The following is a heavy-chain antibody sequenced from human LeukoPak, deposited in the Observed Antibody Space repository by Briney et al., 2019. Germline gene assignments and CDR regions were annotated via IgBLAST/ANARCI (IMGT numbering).Heavy chain of an antibody. CDR2: INAGNGNT. V-gene: IGHV1-3*01. Sequence: ASVKVSCKASGYTFTSYAMHWVRQAPGQRLEWMGWINAGNGNTKYSQKFQGRVTITRDTSASTAYMELRSLRSDDTAVYYCARFDMPVYDSSGYYYGHYFDYWGQGTLVTVSS. CDR3: ARFDMPVYDSSGYYYGHYFDY. D-gene: IGHD3-22*01. CDR1: GYTFTSYA. J-gene: IGHJ4*02.